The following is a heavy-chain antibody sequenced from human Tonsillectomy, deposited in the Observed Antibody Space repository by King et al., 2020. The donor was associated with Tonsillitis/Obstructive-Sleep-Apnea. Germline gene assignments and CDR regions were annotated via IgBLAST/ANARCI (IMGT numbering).Heavy chain of an antibody. CDR3: ARIHYYDILTGWDYYYYMDV. Sequence: VQLVECGAEVKKPGESLRISCKGSGYSFTSYWISWVRQMPGKGLEWMGRIDPSDSYTNYSPSFQGHVTISADKSISTAYLQWSSLKASDTAMYYCARIHYYDILTGWDYYYYMDVWGKGTTVTVSS. V-gene: IGHV5-10-1*01. D-gene: IGHD3-9*01. CDR1: GYSFTSYW. CDR2: IDPSDSYT. J-gene: IGHJ6*03.